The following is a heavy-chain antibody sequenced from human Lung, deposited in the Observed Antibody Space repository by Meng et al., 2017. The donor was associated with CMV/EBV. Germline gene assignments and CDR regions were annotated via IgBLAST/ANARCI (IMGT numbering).Heavy chain of an antibody. V-gene: IGHV1-69*05. CDR1: GNFSSYA. D-gene: IGHD4-17*01. Sequence: GNFSSYAISCVRQAPGQGLEWMGGIIPIFGTANYAQKFQGRVTITTDESTSTAYMELSSLRSEDTAVYYCARVRSRDYGDFYAHFDYWGQGTLVTVSS. CDR3: ARVRSRDYGDFYAHFDY. J-gene: IGHJ4*02. CDR2: IIPIFGTA.